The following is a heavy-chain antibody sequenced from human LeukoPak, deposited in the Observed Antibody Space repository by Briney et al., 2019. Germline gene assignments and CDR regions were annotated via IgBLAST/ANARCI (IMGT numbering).Heavy chain of an antibody. CDR2: IQTITDGGTT. D-gene: IGHD3-16*01. CDR1: GFTFRNVW. V-gene: IGHV3-15*01. J-gene: IGHJ4*02. CDR3: TSTLGY. Sequence: GGSLRLSCTASGFTFRNVWMTWVRQAPGKGLEWVSRIQTITDGGTTDYAAPVRGRFTISRDDSKNTLYLQMNSLKTEDTAVYYCTSTLGYWGQGTLVTVSS.